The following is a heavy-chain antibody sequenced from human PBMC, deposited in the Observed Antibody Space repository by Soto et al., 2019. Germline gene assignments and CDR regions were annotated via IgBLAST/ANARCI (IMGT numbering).Heavy chain of an antibody. J-gene: IGHJ4*02. V-gene: IGHV4-59*01. D-gene: IGHD2-15*01. CDR1: GGSISSYY. CDR3: ARTVGYCSGGSCYDHFDY. Sequence: SETLSLTCTVSGGSISSYYWSWIRQPPGKGLEWIGYIYYSGSTNYNPSLKSRVTISVDTSKNQFSLKLSSVTAADTAVYYCARTVGYCSGGSCYDHFDYWGQGTLVTVSS. CDR2: IYYSGST.